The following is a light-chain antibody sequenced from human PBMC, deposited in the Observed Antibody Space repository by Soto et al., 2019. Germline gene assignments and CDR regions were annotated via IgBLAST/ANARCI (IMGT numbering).Light chain of an antibody. V-gene: IGKV3D-15*01. CDR3: QQRSKWPLT. CDR1: QSVASS. CDR2: GAS. J-gene: IGKJ4*01. Sequence: ERVMTQSPATLSASPGERVTLSCRASQSVASSVAWYQQKPGQAPRLILYGASTRATGIPARFSGSGSGTDFTLTISRLETEDFAVYYCQQRSKWPLTFGGGTKVDIK.